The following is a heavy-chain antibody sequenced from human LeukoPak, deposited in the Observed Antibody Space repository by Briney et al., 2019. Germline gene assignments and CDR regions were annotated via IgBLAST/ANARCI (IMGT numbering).Heavy chain of an antibody. CDR1: GFTFSSYS. CDR2: ISSSSSYI. D-gene: IGHD3-10*01. Sequence: GGSLRLSCAASGFTFSSYSMNWVRQAPGKGLEWVSSISSSSSYIYYADSVKGRFTISRDNAKNSLYLQMNSLRAEDTAVYYCARDFQVRLLWFGELPPYGMDVWGQGTTVTVSS. CDR3: ARDFQVRLLWFGELPPYGMDV. V-gene: IGHV3-21*01. J-gene: IGHJ6*02.